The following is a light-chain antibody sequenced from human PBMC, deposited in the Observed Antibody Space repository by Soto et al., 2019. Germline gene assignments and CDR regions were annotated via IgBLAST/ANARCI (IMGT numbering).Light chain of an antibody. J-gene: IGKJ4*02. CDR3: QQYGSSGT. V-gene: IGKV3-20*01. CDR2: GAS. CDR1: QSVRNNY. Sequence: CPANIPLSPWKRATISCRASQSVRNNYLAWYQQKPGQAPRLLIYGASNRATGIPDRFSGSGSGTDFTLAISRREPEDFAVYLCQQYGSSGTFGRGTKVDIK.